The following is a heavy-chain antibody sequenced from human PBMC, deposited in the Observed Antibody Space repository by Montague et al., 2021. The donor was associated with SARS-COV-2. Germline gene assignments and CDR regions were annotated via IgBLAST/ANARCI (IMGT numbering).Heavy chain of an antibody. V-gene: IGHV4-39*07. J-gene: IGHJ6*02. CDR3: ARDQGYNWYYYYYYGMDV. Sequence: SETLSLTCSVSGGSISSSSYYWGRIRQPPGMGLVWIRSIYYSASTYYNPYLKSRVTISVDTSKNQLSLKLISVTAADTAVYYCARDQGYNWYYYYYYGMDVWGQGTTVTVSS. D-gene: IGHD1-20*01. CDR2: IYYSAST. CDR1: GGSISSSSYY.